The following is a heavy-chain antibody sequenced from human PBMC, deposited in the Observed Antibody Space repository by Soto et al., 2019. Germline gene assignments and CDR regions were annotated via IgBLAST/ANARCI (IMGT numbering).Heavy chain of an antibody. CDR1: GGSISSSSYY. Sequence: SETLSLTCTVSGGSISSSSYYWGWIRQPPGKGLEWIGSIYYSGSTYYNPSLKSRVTISVDTSKNQFSLKLSSVTAADTAVYYCASSLGYCSGGSCYSFDYWGQGTLVTVSS. J-gene: IGHJ4*02. CDR2: IYYSGST. CDR3: ASSLGYCSGGSCYSFDY. V-gene: IGHV4-39*01. D-gene: IGHD2-15*01.